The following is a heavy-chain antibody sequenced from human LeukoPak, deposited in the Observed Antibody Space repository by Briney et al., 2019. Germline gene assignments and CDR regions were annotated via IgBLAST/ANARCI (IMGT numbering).Heavy chain of an antibody. D-gene: IGHD4-17*01. V-gene: IGHV3-49*04. CDR2: IRSKAYGGTT. CDR1: GFTFGDYA. J-gene: IGHJ4*02. Sequence: SLRLSCTASGFTFGDYAMSWVRQAPGKGLEWVGFIRSKAYGGTTEYAASVKGRFTISRDDSKSIAYLQMNSLKTEDTAVYYCTRPTMTTVTTYDYWGQGTLVTVSS. CDR3: TRPTMTTVTTYDY.